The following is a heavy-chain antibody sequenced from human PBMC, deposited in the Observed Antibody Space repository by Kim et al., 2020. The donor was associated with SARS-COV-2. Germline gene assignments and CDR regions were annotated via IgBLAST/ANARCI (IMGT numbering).Heavy chain of an antibody. V-gene: IGHV4-30-2*01. J-gene: IGHJ6*02. Sequence: SETLSLTCAVSGGSISSGGYSWSWIRQPPGKGLDWIGYIYYSGSTYYNPSLKIRVTISVDKSKNQFSLKLISVTATDTSVYDCARGDGCGSPCGMDVRG. CDR2: IYYSGST. CDR1: GGSISSGGYS. D-gene: IGHD3-10*01. CDR3: ARGDGCGSPCGMDV.